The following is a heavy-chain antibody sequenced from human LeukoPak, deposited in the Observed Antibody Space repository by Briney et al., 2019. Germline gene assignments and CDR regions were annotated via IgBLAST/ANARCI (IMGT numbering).Heavy chain of an antibody. CDR2: INHSGST. Sequence: SETLSLTCAVYGGSFSGYYWSWIRQPPGKGLEWIGEINHSGSTNYNPSLKSRVTISVDTSKNQFSLKLSSVTAADTAVYYCARGGIVVVPAAHYYYYYGMDVWGQGTTVTVFS. V-gene: IGHV4-34*01. CDR1: GGSFSGYY. CDR3: ARGGIVVVPAAHYYYYYGMDV. D-gene: IGHD2-2*01. J-gene: IGHJ6*02.